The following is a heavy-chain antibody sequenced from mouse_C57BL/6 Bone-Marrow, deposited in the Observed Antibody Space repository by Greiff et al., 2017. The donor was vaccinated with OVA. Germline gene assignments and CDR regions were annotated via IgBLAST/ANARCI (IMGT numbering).Heavy chain of an antibody. V-gene: IGHV1-54*01. CDR1: GYAFTNSL. D-gene: IGHD1-1*01. CDR2: INPGSGGT. Sequence: LVESGAELVRPGTSVKVSCKASGYAFTNSLIEWVKQRPGQGLEWIGVINPGSGGTNYNEKFKGKATLTADKSSSTAYMQLSSLTSEDSAVYFCARKGGVVDYWGTGTTLTVSS. CDR3: ARKGGVVDY. J-gene: IGHJ2*01.